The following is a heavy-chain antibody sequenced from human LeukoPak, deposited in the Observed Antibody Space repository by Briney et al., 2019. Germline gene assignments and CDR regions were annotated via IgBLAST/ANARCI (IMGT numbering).Heavy chain of an antibody. CDR1: GFSFSIYW. CDR3: AKEIWPTVTTPGHTHFDY. D-gene: IGHD4-17*01. J-gene: IGHJ4*02. V-gene: IGHV3-7*01. Sequence: GGSLRLSCAASGFSFSIYWMSWIRQTPGKGLEYVANIESNGGDKYYADSVKGRFTISRDNSKNTLCLQMNSLRAEDTAVYYCAKEIWPTVTTPGHTHFDYWGQGTLVTVSS. CDR2: IESNGGDK.